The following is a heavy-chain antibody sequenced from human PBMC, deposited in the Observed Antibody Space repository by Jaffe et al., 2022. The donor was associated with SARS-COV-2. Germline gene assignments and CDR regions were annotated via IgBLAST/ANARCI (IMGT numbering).Heavy chain of an antibody. CDR2: IYYSGST. CDR1: GGSISSGGYY. Sequence: QVQLQESGPGLVKPSQTLSLTCTVSGGSISSGGYYWSWIRQHPGKGLEWIGYIYYSGSTYYNPSLKSRVTISVDTSKNQFSLKLSSVTAADTAVYYCAREDRSAHKRNWNYYWFDPWGQGTLVTVSS. V-gene: IGHV4-31*03. CDR3: AREDRSAHKRNWNYYWFDP. J-gene: IGHJ5*02. D-gene: IGHD1-7*01.